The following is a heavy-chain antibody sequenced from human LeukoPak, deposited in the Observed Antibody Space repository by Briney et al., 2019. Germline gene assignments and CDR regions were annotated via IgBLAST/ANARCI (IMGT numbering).Heavy chain of an antibody. CDR1: GFTFSSYW. V-gene: IGHV3-7*01. CDR2: IKQDGSEK. Sequence: GGSLRLSCAASGFTFSSYWMNWVRQAPGKGLEWVANIKQDGSEKYYVDSVKGRFTISRDNAKSSLFLQMNNVRVEDTAVYYCARDKDYTIDYWGQGTLVTVSS. D-gene: IGHD2-2*02. J-gene: IGHJ4*02. CDR3: ARDKDYTIDY.